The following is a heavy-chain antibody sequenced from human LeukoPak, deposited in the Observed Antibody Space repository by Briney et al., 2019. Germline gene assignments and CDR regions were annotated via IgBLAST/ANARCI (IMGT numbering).Heavy chain of an antibody. J-gene: IGHJ6*03. CDR1: GYTFTSYY. CDR2: INISGGST. V-gene: IGHV1-46*01. D-gene: IGHD5-24*01. CDR3: ARAQPTNGYNSDYYYYYHMDV. Sequence: GASVKVSCKASGYTFTSYYMHSVRQAPGPGREWMGVINISGGSTSYAQKFQGRVTMTRDMSTSTVYMELGSLRSEYTAVYYCARAQPTNGYNSDYYYYYHMDVWGKGTTVTVSS.